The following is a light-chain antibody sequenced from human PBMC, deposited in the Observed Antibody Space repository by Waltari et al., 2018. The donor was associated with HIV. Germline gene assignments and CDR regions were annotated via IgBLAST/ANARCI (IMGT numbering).Light chain of an antibody. V-gene: IGLV1-47*01. Sequence: QSVLTQPPSASGTPGQRVTISCSGSSSNIGINDVSWYQHRPGTAPKPLIFTNKQRPSWVPARFSASSSGPSASRAISALQSDNEVDIYCAAGEGGLGGGVFGGGTKLTV. J-gene: IGLJ3*02. CDR1: SSNIGIND. CDR3: AAGEGGLGGGV. CDR2: TNK.